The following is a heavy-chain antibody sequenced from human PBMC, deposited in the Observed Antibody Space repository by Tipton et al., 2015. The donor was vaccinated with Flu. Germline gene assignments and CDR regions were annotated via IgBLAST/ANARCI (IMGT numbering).Heavy chain of an antibody. CDR2: ISTRSEDI. D-gene: IGHD1-1*01. CDR3: ARDRSPVGTSWLDV. CDR1: GFAFGGFS. Sequence: SLRLSCVGTGFAFGGFSMNWVRQAPGKGLGWVSCISTRSEDIYTADSVKGRLIISRDNAKNTLYLQMNSLRAEDTGVYFCARDRSPVGTSWLDVWGQGTTVTV. V-gene: IGHV3-21*01. J-gene: IGHJ6*02.